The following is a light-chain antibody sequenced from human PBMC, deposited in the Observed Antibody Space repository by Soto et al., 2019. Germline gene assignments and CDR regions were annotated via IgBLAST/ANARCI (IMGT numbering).Light chain of an antibody. Sequence: QSVLTQPPSVSGAPGQRVTISCTGSSSNIGAGYDVHWYQQLPGTAPKLLIYGNSNRPSGVPDRFSGSKSGTSASLPITGLQAEDKAEYDCQSYYSSRSVVVFGGGTQRTVL. V-gene: IGLV1-40*01. J-gene: IGLJ2*01. CDR3: QSYYSSRSVVV. CDR2: GNS. CDR1: SSNIGAGYD.